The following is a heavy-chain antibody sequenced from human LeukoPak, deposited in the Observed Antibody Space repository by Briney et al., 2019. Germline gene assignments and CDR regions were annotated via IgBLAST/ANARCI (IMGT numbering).Heavy chain of an antibody. CDR3: ARGGLVHYDILTGYYIGREFDY. CDR1: GFTFSSYS. D-gene: IGHD3-9*01. J-gene: IGHJ4*02. V-gene: IGHV3-21*01. Sequence: PGGSLRLSCAASGFTFSSYSMNWVRQAPGKGLEWVSSISSSSYIYYADSVKGRFTISRDNAKNSLYLQMNSLRAEDTAVYYCARGGLVHYDILTGYYIGREFDYWGQGTLVTVSS. CDR2: ISSSSYI.